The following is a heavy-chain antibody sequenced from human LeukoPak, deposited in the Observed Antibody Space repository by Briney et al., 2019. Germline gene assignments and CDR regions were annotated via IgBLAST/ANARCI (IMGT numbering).Heavy chain of an antibody. CDR3: ARGAIVVVPAAISLVHYYMDV. D-gene: IGHD2-2*02. V-gene: IGHV1-8*03. CDR1: GYTFTSYD. CDR2: MNPNRGNT. Sequence: ASVKVSCKASGYTFTSYDINWVRQATGQGLEWMVWMNPNRGNTGYAQKFQGRVTITRNTSISTAYMELSSLRSEDTAVYYCARGAIVVVPAAISLVHYYMDVWGTGTTVTVSS. J-gene: IGHJ6*03.